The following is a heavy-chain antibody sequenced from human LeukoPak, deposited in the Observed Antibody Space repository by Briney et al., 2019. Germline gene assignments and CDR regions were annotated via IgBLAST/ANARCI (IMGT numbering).Heavy chain of an antibody. Sequence: GGSLRLPCAASGFTFSNYWMHWVRQAPGKGLVWVSHINSDGSSTTYADSVKGRFTISRDNAKNTLYLQMNSLRAEDTAVYYCARVHGYVSGAFDYWGQGSLVTVSS. D-gene: IGHD5-12*01. J-gene: IGHJ4*02. CDR3: ARVHGYVSGAFDY. CDR2: INSDGSST. V-gene: IGHV3-74*03. CDR1: GFTFSNYW.